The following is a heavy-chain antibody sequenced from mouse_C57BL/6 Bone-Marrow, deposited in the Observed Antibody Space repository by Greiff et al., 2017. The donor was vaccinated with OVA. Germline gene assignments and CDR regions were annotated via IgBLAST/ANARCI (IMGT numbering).Heavy chain of an antibody. CDR1: GFTFSSYA. CDR2: ISSGGDYI. D-gene: IGHD1-1*01. CDR3: TRDPYYGSTDYYAMDY. V-gene: IGHV5-9-1*02. Sequence: EVMLVESGEGLVKPGGSLKLSCAASGFTFSSYAMSWVRQTPEKRLEWVAYISSGGDYIYYADTVKGRFTISRDNARNTLYLQMSSLKSEDTAMYYCTRDPYYGSTDYYAMDYWGQGTSVTVSS. J-gene: IGHJ4*01.